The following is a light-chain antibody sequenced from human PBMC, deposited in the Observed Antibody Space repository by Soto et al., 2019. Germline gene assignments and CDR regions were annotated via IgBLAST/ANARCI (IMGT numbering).Light chain of an antibody. CDR3: LLDFSYFWA. CDR2: AAS. V-gene: IGKV1-5*01. J-gene: IGKJ1*01. Sequence: DIQMTQSPSTLSATAGDRVTITCRASQSISAWLAWYQQKPGKVPKLLIYAASTLQSGVPSRFSGSRSGTDFTLTISSLQPEDFATYYCLLDFSYFWAFGQGTKVDIK. CDR1: QSISAW.